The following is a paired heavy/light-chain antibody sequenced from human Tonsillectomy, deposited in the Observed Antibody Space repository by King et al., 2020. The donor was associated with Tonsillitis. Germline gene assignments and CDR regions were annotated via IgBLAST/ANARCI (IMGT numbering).Light chain of an antibody. CDR3: QQSYSVPYT. CDR2: SAS. CDR1: QNIRNY. V-gene: IGKV1-39*01. J-gene: IGKJ2*01. Sequence: DIQMTQSPASLSVSVGDRVTVTCRTSQNIRNYLSWYQQKPGKAPKLLVYSASSLQSGVPSRFGGSGSGTDFTLTISSLQPEDFATYYCQQSYSVPYTFGQGTKLEIK.
Heavy chain of an antibody. CDR2: IRSGDENT. V-gene: IGHV3-23*01. D-gene: IGHD3-10*01. CDR1: GLSFSRYA. J-gene: IGHJ3*01. Sequence: EVQLLESGGGLVQPGGSLRVSCVASGLSFSRYAMTWVRQAPGKGLEWVASIRSGDENTYYAGSVKGRFTISRDYTKNTLFLQMNSLTAEDTALYFCAKNRGDKYVPDAFDVWGQGTMVTVSS. CDR3: AKNRGDKYVPDAFDV.